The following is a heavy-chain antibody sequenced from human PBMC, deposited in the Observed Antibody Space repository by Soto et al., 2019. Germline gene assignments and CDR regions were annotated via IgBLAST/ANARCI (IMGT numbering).Heavy chain of an antibody. CDR1: GFTFSSYG. D-gene: IGHD3-3*01. CDR3: AKDARGGRFWEWEGAFDI. Sequence: QVQLVESGGGVVQPGRSLRLSCAASGFTFSSYGMHWVRQAPGKGLEWVAVISYDGSNKYYADSVKGRFTISRDNSKNTLYRQKNSLRAEDTAVYYCAKDARGGRFWEWEGAFDIWGQGTMGTVSS. V-gene: IGHV3-30*18. CDR2: ISYDGSNK. J-gene: IGHJ3*02.